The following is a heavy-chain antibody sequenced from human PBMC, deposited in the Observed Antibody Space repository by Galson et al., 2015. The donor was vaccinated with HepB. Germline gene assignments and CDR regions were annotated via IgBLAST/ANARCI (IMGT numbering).Heavy chain of an antibody. J-gene: IGHJ6*02. D-gene: IGHD3-9*01. CDR3: ARGGFDAVIGVRMDV. CDR1: GYLFKSYG. V-gene: IGHV1-18*01. Sequence: SVKVSCKASGYLFKSYGISWVRQAPGQGLEWMGWISVYNGNTKYAEELQGRVTLTADTSKTPAYMELQDLRADDTAMYDCARGGFDAVIGVRMDVWGQGTTVIVS. CDR2: ISVYNGNT.